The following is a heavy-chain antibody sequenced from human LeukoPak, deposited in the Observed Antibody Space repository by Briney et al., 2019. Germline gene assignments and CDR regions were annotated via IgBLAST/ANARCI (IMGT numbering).Heavy chain of an antibody. J-gene: IGHJ4*02. CDR3: AEGGGRTHFDY. Sequence: GGSLRLSCAASGFSFRDYWMSWVRQAPGKGLEWVSAISGSGGSTYYADSVKGRFTISRDNSKNTLYLQMNSLRAEDTAVYYCAEGGGRTHFDYWGLGTLVTVSS. CDR1: GFSFRDYW. V-gene: IGHV3-23*01. D-gene: IGHD2-15*01. CDR2: ISGSGGST.